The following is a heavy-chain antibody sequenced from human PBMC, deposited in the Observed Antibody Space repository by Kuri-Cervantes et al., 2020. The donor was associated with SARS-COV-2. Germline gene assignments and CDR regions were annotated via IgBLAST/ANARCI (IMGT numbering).Heavy chain of an antibody. CDR2: INAGNGNT. CDR1: GYTFTSYA. Sequence: ASVKVSCKASGYTFTSYAMHWVRQAPGQRLEWMGWINAGNGNTKYSQKFQGRVTITRDTSASTAYMELSSLRSEDTAVYYCAREDRYQLPYLTYYYYGMDVWGKGTTVTVSS. J-gene: IGHJ6*04. V-gene: IGHV1-3*01. CDR3: AREDRYQLPYLTYYYYGMDV. D-gene: IGHD2-2*01.